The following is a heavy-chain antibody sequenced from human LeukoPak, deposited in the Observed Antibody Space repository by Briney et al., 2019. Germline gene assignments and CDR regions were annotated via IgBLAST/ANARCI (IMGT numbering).Heavy chain of an antibody. CDR1: GYTFTGYY. J-gene: IGHJ4*02. V-gene: IGHV1-2*06. CDR2: INPNSGRT. Sequence: VASVKVSCKASGYTFTGYYMHWVRQAPGQGREWMGRINPNSGRTNYAQKFQGRVTMTRDTSISTAYMELSRLRSDDTAVYYCARLYGDYVGADYWGQGTLVTVSS. D-gene: IGHD4-17*01. CDR3: ARLYGDYVGADY.